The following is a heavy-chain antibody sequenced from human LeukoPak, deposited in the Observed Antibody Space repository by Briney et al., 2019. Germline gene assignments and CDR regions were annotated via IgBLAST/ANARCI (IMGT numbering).Heavy chain of an antibody. D-gene: IGHD3-16*01. Sequence: SETLSLTCTVSDSIISDYYWGWIRQSPGKGLEWIGSVYHSGSTHYNPSLRSRVTMSVDTSKNQFSLKLNSVTAADTAVYYCARYDSRGSASTRFDYWGQGILVTISS. CDR2: VYHSGST. V-gene: IGHV4-38-2*02. CDR3: ARYDSRGSASTRFDY. CDR1: DSIISDYY. J-gene: IGHJ4*02.